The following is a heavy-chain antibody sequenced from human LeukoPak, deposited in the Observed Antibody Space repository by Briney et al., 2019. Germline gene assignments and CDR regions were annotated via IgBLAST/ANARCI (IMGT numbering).Heavy chain of an antibody. CDR2: ISYDGSNK. J-gene: IGHJ4*02. CDR1: GFTSSSYG. CDR3: AKDPSDIVVVPAAIDY. V-gene: IGHV3-30*18. D-gene: IGHD2-2*01. Sequence: PGRSLRLSCAASGFTSSSYGMHWVRQAAGKGLEWVAVISYDGSNKYYADYVKGRFTISRDNSKNTLYLQMNSLRAEDTAVYYCAKDPSDIVVVPAAIDYWGQGTLVTVCS.